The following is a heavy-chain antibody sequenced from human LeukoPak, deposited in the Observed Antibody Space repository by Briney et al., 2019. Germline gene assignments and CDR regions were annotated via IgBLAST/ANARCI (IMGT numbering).Heavy chain of an antibody. CDR1: GFASSTYD. CDR2: VSGIHYNT. V-gene: IGHV3-23*01. J-gene: IGHJ4*02. D-gene: IGHD4-23*01. Sequence: GGSLRLSCAASGFASSTYDMTWVRQAPGKGLEWVSGVSGIHYNTYYADSVKGRFTISRENSKNTLYLQMDSLRDDDTAVYYCAKGSMDGRLVTYRYFENWGPGTLVTVSS. CDR3: AKGSMDGRLVTYRYFEN.